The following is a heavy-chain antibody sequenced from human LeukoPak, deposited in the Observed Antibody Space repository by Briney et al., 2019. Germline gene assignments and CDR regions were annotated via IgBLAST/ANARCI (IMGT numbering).Heavy chain of an antibody. D-gene: IGHD4-17*01. CDR2: IYYSGST. CDR3: ARGGLYRTTVTRFDY. V-gene: IGHV4-39*07. J-gene: IGHJ4*02. Sequence: SETLSLTCTVSGGSISSSSYYWGWIRQPPGKGLEWIGSIYYSGSTYYNPSLKSRVTISVDTSKNQFSLKLSSVTAADTAVYYCARGGLYRTTVTRFDYWGQGTLVAVSS. CDR1: GGSISSSSYY.